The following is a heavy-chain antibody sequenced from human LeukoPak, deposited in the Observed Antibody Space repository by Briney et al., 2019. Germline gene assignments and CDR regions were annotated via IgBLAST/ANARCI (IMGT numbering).Heavy chain of an antibody. CDR3: ARGSRYSYGRFDY. CDR2: IYYSGST. D-gene: IGHD5-18*01. CDR1: GGSISSYY. J-gene: IGHJ4*02. V-gene: IGHV4-59*12. Sequence: PSETLSLTCTVSGGSISSYYWSWIRQPPGKGLEWIGYIYYSGSTNYNPSLKSRVTISVDTSKNQFSLKLSSVTAADTAVYYCARGSRYSYGRFDYWGQGTLVTVSS.